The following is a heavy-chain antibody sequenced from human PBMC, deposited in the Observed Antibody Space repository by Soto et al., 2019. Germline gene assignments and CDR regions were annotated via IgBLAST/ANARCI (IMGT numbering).Heavy chain of an antibody. CDR2: ISAYNGNT. CDR3: ARDYYDFWSGYLTPNWFDP. CDR1: GYTFTSYG. V-gene: IGHV1-18*04. J-gene: IGHJ5*02. D-gene: IGHD3-3*01. Sequence: GASVKVSCKASGYTFTSYGISWVRQAPGQELEWMGWISAYNGNTNYAQKLQGRVTMTTDTSTSTAYMELRSLRSGDTAVYYCARDYYDFWSGYLTPNWFDPWGQGTLVTVSS.